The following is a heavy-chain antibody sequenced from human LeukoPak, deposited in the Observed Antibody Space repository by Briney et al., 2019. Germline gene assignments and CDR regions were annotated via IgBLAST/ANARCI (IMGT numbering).Heavy chain of an antibody. CDR1: GFTFSDYY. CDR2: ISSSGSTI. J-gene: IGHJ4*02. V-gene: IGHV3-11*01. D-gene: IGHD3-16*01. Sequence: GGSLRLSCAASGFTFSDYYMSWIRQAPGKGLEWVAYISSSGSTIFYADFVTGRFTISRDNAKNSLSPQLNSLRAGDTAVYYCARGASTDAYSYWGQGTLVTVSS. CDR3: ARGASTDAYSY.